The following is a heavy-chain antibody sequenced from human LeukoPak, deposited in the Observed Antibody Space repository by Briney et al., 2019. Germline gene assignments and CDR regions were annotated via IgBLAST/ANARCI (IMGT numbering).Heavy chain of an antibody. CDR2: IYTSGST. CDR3: ARDHIKYYDSSGYLCP. D-gene: IGHD3-22*01. CDR1: GGSISSSSYY. V-gene: IGHV4-39*07. Sequence: PSETLSLTCTVSGGSISSSSYYWGWIRQPPGKGLEWIGRIYTSGSTNYNPSLKSRVTMSVDTSKNQFSLKLSSVTAADTAVYYCARDHIKYYDSSGYLCPWGQGTLVTVSS. J-gene: IGHJ5*02.